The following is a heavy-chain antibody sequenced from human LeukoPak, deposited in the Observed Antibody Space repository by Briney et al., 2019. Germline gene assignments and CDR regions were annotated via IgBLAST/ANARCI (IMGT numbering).Heavy chain of an antibody. V-gene: IGHV1-18*01. CDR3: ARAVYSSGWYDYYYYMDV. CDR1: GYTFTSYG. CDR2: ISAYNGNT. J-gene: IGHJ6*03. D-gene: IGHD6-19*01. Sequence: GASVKVSCKASGYTFTSYGISWVRQAPGQGLEWMGWISAYNGNTNYAQKLQGRVTMTTDTSTSTAYMELRSLRSDDTAVYYCARAVYSSGWYDYYYYMDVWGKGTTVTVSS.